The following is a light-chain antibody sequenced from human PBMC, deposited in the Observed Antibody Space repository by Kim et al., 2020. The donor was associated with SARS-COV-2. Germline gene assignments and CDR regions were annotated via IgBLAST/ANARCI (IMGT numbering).Light chain of an antibody. CDR3: EKNSSSPQT. CDR1: QTISSNY. Sequence: EVVLTQSPGTLSLSPGEGAALSCRASQTISSNYVAWYQQKPGQAPRLLVYGTSTRAIGIPARFSGSGSETDFTLTISGLEPEDFAVYYCEKNSSSPQTFGQGTKVDIK. V-gene: IGKV3-20*01. J-gene: IGKJ1*01. CDR2: GTS.